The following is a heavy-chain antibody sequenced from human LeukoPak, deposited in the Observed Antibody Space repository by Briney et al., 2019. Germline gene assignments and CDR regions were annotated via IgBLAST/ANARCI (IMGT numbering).Heavy chain of an antibody. V-gene: IGHV3-23*01. CDR2: ISGSGGST. CDR1: GFTFSSYA. Sequence: GGPLRLSCAASGFTFSSYAMSWVRQAPGKGLEWVSAISGSGGSTYYADSVKGRFTISRDNSKNTLYLQMNSLRAEDTAVYYCAKDDAWLQYGDWGRGTLVTVSS. D-gene: IGHD5-24*01. CDR3: AKDDAWLQYGD. J-gene: IGHJ4*02.